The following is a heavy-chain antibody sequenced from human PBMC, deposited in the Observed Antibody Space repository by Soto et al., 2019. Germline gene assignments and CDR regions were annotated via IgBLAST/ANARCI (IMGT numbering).Heavy chain of an antibody. Sequence: SVKVSCKASGGTFSSYAISWVRQAPGQGLEWMGGIIPIFGTANYAQKFQGRVTITADESTSTAYLELSSLRSEDTAVYYCASNYPGIAGAGTGYYYGMDVWGQGTTVTVSS. CDR2: IIPIFGTA. CDR3: ASNYPGIAGAGTGYYYGMDV. D-gene: IGHD6-19*01. CDR1: GGTFSSYA. J-gene: IGHJ6*02. V-gene: IGHV1-69*13.